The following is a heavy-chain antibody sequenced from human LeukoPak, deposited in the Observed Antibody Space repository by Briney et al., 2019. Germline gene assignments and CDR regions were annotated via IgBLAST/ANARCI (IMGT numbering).Heavy chain of an antibody. CDR3: ARAYYDFWSANRRYYFDY. Sequence: SETLSLTCTVSGGSISSYYWSWIRQPPGKGLEWIGYIYYSGSTNYNPSLKSRVTISVDTSKNQFSLKLSSVTAADTAVYYCARAYYDFWSANRRYYFDYWGQGTLVTVSS. V-gene: IGHV4-59*01. D-gene: IGHD3-3*01. CDR2: IYYSGST. J-gene: IGHJ4*02. CDR1: GGSISSYY.